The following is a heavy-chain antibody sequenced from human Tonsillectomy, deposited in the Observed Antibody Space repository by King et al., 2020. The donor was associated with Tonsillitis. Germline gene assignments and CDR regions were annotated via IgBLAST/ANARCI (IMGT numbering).Heavy chain of an antibody. Sequence: VQLVESGGGLVQPGGSLRLSCAASGFTFSSYAMSWVRQAPGKGLEWVSFIYSGGSSTYYADSVKGRFTISRDNSKNTLYLQMNSLRAEDTAVYYCAKVQGSYSSGVITPLYYWGQGTLVTLSS. CDR1: GFTFSSYA. CDR3: AKVQGSYSSGVITPLYY. V-gene: IGHV3-23*03. CDR2: IYSGGSST. J-gene: IGHJ4*02. D-gene: IGHD3-16*02.